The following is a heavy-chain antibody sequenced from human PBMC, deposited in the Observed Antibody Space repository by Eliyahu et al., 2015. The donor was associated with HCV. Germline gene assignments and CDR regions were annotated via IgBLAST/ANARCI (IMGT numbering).Heavy chain of an antibody. D-gene: IGHD3-16*02. CDR3: TTDFPMITFGGVIVEDY. V-gene: IGHV3-15*01. CDR2: IKSKTDGGTT. Sequence: EVQLVESGGGLVKPGGSLRLSCAASGFTFXNAXMSWVRQXXGKGXGWVGRIKSKTDGGTTDYAAPVKGRFTISRDDSKNTLYLQMNSLKTEDTAVYYCTTDFPMITFGGVIVEDYWGQGTLVTVSS. CDR1: GFTFXNAX. J-gene: IGHJ4*02.